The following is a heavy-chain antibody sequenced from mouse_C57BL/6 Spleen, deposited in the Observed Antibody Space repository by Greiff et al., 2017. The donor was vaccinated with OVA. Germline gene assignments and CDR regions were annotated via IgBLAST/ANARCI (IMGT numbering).Heavy chain of an antibody. CDR3: ARRYYGTRYFDV. CDR1: GFTFSDYY. D-gene: IGHD1-1*01. CDR2: ISNGGGST. V-gene: IGHV5-12*01. J-gene: IGHJ1*03. Sequence: EVQVVESGGGLVQPGGSLKLSCAASGFTFSDYYMYWVRQTPEKRLEWVAYISNGGGSTYYPDTVKGRFTISRDNAKNTLYLQMSRLKSEDTAMYYCARRYYGTRYFDVWGTGTTVTVSS.